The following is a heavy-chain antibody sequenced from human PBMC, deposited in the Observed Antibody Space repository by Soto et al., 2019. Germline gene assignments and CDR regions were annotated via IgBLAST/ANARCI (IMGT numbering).Heavy chain of an antibody. Sequence: QVQLVQSGVEVKKPGASVKVSCKASGYTFISYDIRWVRQVPGPGLEWVGWISPYNGNTNYTQKFQDRVTMTIETYTSTAYMELRSLRSDDTAVYYCARGRLLGNSPVDYWGQGTLVTVSS. CDR2: ISPYNGNT. CDR1: GYTFISYD. V-gene: IGHV1-18*04. J-gene: IGHJ4*02. CDR3: ARGRLLGNSPVDY. D-gene: IGHD2-15*01.